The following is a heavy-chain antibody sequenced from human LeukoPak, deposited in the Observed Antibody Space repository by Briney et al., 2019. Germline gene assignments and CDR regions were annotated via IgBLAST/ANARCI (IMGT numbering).Heavy chain of an antibody. Sequence: ASVKVSCKASGYTLTDYYMHWVRQAPGQGLEWMGWISPNSGGINYAQNFQGRVTMTRDTSVSTAYMELSSLRSDDTAVYYCARDGRLRNGYDNFYIWGQGTLVTVSS. CDR3: ARDGRLRNGYDNFYI. J-gene: IGHJ4*02. V-gene: IGHV1-2*02. CDR2: ISPNSGGI. D-gene: IGHD5-18*01. CDR1: GYTLTDYY.